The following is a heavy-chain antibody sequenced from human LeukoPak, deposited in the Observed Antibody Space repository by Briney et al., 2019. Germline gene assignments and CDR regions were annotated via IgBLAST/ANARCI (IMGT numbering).Heavy chain of an antibody. J-gene: IGHJ4*02. D-gene: IGHD6-13*01. CDR1: GFTFNNAW. Sequence: GGSLRLSCASSGFTFNNAWMSWVRQAPGKGLEGVAVISYDGSNKYYADSVKGRFTISRDNSKDTLYLQMNSLRAEDTAVYYCAKDFSSWHPYYFDYWGQGTLVTVSS. CDR3: AKDFSSWHPYYFDY. V-gene: IGHV3-30*18. CDR2: ISYDGSNK.